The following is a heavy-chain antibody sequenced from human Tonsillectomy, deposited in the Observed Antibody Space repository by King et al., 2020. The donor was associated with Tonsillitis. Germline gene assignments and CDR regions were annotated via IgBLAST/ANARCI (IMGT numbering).Heavy chain of an antibody. CDR1: GFTFSNFT. CDR2: MTGSGGST. CDR3: AKVSQGDQQLADFDY. V-gene: IGHV3-23*04. J-gene: IGHJ4*02. D-gene: IGHD6-13*01. Sequence: VQLVESGGGLVQPGGSLRLSCAASGFTFSNFTMTWVRQAPGKGLEWVSGMTGSGGSTYYADSVKGRFTISRDNSKNTLYLQLNSLRAEDTAVYYCAKVSQGDQQLADFDYWGQGTLVIVSS.